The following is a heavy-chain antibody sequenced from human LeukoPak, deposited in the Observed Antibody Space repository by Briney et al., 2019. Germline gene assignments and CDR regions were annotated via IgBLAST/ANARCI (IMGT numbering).Heavy chain of an antibody. CDR2: FFYSGST. Sequence: NPSETLSLTCTVSGGSISSYYWSWIRQPPGKGLEWIGSFFYSGSTNYNPSLKSRVTISVDTSKNQFSLKLSSVTAADTALYYCARGQDYYGSGSYGYYFDYWGQRTLVTVSS. V-gene: IGHV4-59*01. CDR3: ARGQDYYGSGSYGYYFDY. J-gene: IGHJ4*02. CDR1: GGSISSYY. D-gene: IGHD3-10*01.